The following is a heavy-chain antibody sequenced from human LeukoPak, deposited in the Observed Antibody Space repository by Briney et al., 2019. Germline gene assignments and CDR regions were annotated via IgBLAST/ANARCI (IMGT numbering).Heavy chain of an antibody. CDR1: GFNFAAHA. CDR2: LNWRSGSI. V-gene: IGHV3-9*01. CDR3: AKELATYYFDS. D-gene: IGHD5-12*01. J-gene: IGHJ4*02. Sequence: SLRLSCTASGFNFAAHAMHWVRPAPGKGLEWVSGLNWRSGSIGYADSVKGRFTISRDNAKNSLYLEMNSLRPEDTAFYYCAKELATYYFDSWGQGTLVAVSS.